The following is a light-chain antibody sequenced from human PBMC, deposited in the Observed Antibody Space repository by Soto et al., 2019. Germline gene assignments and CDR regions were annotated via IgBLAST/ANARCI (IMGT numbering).Light chain of an antibody. Sequence: IVLTQSPATLSFSPGERATLSCRASQNIDIYLAWSQQKSGQSPRLLIYDTFNRAPGIPDRFSGSGSGTDFTLTISSLEPEDFAVYYCQQRADWPWTFGQGTTVEIK. V-gene: IGKV3-11*01. CDR3: QQRADWPWT. CDR1: QNIDIY. J-gene: IGKJ1*01. CDR2: DTF.